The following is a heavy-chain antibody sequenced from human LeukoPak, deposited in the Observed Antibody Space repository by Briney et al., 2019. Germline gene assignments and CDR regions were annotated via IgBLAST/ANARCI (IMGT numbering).Heavy chain of an antibody. CDR3: AKGFFASSPFPLDY. J-gene: IGHJ4*02. CDR1: GFTFSSHA. CDR2: ISGSGGST. D-gene: IGHD6-6*01. V-gene: IGHV3-23*01. Sequence: GGSLKLSCAVSGFTFSSHAMSWVRQAPGKGLEWVSSISGSGGSTYFADFVKGRFNLSRDSSKNSLYLQMNSLRADDTAVYYCAKGFFASSPFPLDYWGQGTLVTVSP.